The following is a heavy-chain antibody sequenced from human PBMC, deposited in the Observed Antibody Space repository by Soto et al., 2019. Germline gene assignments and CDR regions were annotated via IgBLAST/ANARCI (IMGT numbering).Heavy chain of an antibody. CDR1: GGSFSAYY. D-gene: IGHD2-15*01. Sequence: QVQLQQWGAGPLKPSETLSLTCAVSGGSFSAYYWTWIRQPPGRGLEWIGEIDHSGSTNYNPSLEGRVTMSIDTAKNRFSLNVTSVTAADTAVYYCVRGLRYSGMDVWGQGTTVTVS. V-gene: IGHV4-34*01. J-gene: IGHJ6*02. CDR2: IDHSGST. CDR3: VRGLRYSGMDV.